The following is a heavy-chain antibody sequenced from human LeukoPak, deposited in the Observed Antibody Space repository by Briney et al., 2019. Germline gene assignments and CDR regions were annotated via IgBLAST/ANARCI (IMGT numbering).Heavy chain of an antibody. Sequence: GGSLRLSCAASGFTFSSYAMSWVRQAPGKGLEWVSAISGSGGSTYYADSVKGRFTISRDNAKNSLYLQMNSLRAEDTAVYYCVRVVGATNYWGQGTLVTVSS. J-gene: IGHJ4*02. CDR1: GFTFSSYA. CDR2: ISGSGGST. V-gene: IGHV3-23*01. D-gene: IGHD1-26*01. CDR3: VRVVGATNY.